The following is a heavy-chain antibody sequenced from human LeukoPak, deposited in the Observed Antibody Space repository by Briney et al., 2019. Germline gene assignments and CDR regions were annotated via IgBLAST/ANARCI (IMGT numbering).Heavy chain of an antibody. CDR1: GFTFSSFW. CDR2: IKEDGSEK. J-gene: IGHJ4*02. Sequence: PGGSLRLSCAASGFTFSSFWMSWVRQAPGKGLEWVANIKEDGSEKYYGDSVEGRFTISRDNAKSSLFLQMNSLRAEDTAVYYCASWYNHNLFEYWGQGALVTVSS. CDR3: ASWYNHNLFEY. V-gene: IGHV3-7*05. D-gene: IGHD1-1*01.